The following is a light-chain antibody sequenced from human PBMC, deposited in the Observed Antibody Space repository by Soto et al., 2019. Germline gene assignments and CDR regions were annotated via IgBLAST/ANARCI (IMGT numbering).Light chain of an antibody. V-gene: IGKV3-15*01. Sequence: EIVMTQSPATLSVSPGERATLSCRASQSLSTNLAWYQQKPGQAPRLLIYGESTRATGIPARFSGSGSGTEFTHTISSLQSEDFAIYYCQQYNDWPPQLTFGGGTKVEIK. J-gene: IGKJ4*01. CDR1: QSLSTN. CDR2: GES. CDR3: QQYNDWPPQLT.